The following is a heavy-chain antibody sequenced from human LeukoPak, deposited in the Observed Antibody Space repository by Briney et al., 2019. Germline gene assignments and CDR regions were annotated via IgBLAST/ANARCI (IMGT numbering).Heavy chain of an antibody. V-gene: IGHV4-38-2*02. J-gene: IGHJ5*02. D-gene: IGHD6-19*01. CDR1: GYSISSGYY. CDR3: ARVSLRTAVAGPNWFDP. CDR2: IYHSGST. Sequence: PSETLSLTCTVSGYSISSGYYWGWIRQPPGKGLEWIGSIYHSGSTNYNPSLKSRVTISVDTSKNQFSLRLNSVTAADTAVYYCARVSLRTAVAGPNWFDPWGQGTLVTVSS.